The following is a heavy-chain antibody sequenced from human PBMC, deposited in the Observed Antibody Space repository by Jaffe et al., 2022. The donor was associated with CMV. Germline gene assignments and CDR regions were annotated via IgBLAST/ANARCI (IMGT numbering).Heavy chain of an antibody. J-gene: IGHJ4*02. CDR1: GYSFTSYW. CDR2: IYPGDSDT. CDR3: ARSPYYYDRPRSPRLIDY. D-gene: IGHD3-22*01. Sequence: EVQLVQSGAEVKKPGESLKISCKGSGYSFTSYWIGWVRQMPGKGLEWMGIIYPGDSDTRYSPSFQGQVTISADKSISTAYLQWSSLKASDTAMYYCARSPYYYDRPRSPRLIDYWGQGTLVTVSS. V-gene: IGHV5-51*01.